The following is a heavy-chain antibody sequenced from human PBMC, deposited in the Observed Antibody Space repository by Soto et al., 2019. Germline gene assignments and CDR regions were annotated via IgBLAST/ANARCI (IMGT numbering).Heavy chain of an antibody. CDR1: GGSISSGGYS. D-gene: IGHD3-10*01. CDR2: IYHSGST. J-gene: IGHJ5*02. Sequence: SETLSLTCAVSGGSISSGGYSWSWMRQPPGKGLEWIGYIYHSGSTYYNPSLKSRVTISVDRSKNQFSLKLSSVTAADTAVYYCARVGYYGSGNWFDPWGQGTMVTVSS. CDR3: ARVGYYGSGNWFDP. V-gene: IGHV4-30-2*01.